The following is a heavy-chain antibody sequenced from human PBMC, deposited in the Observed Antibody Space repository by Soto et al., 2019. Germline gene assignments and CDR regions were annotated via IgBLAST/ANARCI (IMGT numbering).Heavy chain of an antibody. Sequence: SETLSLTCTVSGGSISNYYWSWIRQPPGKGLEWIGYIYSSGSTHYNPSLQSRVTISIDTSKNQFSLKLSSVTAADTAVYYCARVWGYAFDIWGQGTMVTVSS. V-gene: IGHV4-59*08. CDR2: IYSSGST. CDR3: ARVWGYAFDI. D-gene: IGHD7-27*01. CDR1: GGSISNYY. J-gene: IGHJ3*02.